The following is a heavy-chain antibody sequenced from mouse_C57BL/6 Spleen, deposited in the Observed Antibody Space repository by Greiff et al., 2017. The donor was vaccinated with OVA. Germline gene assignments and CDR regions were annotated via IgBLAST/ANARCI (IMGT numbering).Heavy chain of an antibody. J-gene: IGHJ1*03. Sequence: EVQLVESGGDLVKPGGSLKLSCAASGFTFSSYGMSWVRQTPDKRLEWVATISSGGSYTYYPDSVKGRFTISRDNAKNTLYLQMSSLKSEDTAMYYCARHEKLLMYFDVWGTGTTVTVSS. CDR1: GFTFSSYG. CDR2: ISSGGSYT. D-gene: IGHD1-1*01. V-gene: IGHV5-6*01. CDR3: ARHEKLLMYFDV.